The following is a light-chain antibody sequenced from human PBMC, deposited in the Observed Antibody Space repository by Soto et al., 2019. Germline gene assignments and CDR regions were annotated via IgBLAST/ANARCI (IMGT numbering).Light chain of an antibody. Sequence: EIVMTQSPATLSVSPRQRATLSCRASQSVSSNLASYQQKPGQTPRLLIYGASSRATGIPARLSGSGSGTEFALTISSLQSEDFAVYYCQQFNNWPWTFGQGTKVDIK. CDR3: QQFNNWPWT. V-gene: IGKV3-15*01. J-gene: IGKJ1*01. CDR1: QSVSSN. CDR2: GAS.